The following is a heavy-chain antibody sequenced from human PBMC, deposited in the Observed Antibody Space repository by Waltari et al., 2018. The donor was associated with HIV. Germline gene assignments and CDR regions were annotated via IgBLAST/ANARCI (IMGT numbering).Heavy chain of an antibody. Sequence: QVQLVESGGVVVQTGGSLRLSCAASGFAFKNFAMHWFAQAPGKGLGWVAVISDDWDQYYADSVKGRFTISRDNSKKSLFLQMSSLRPEDSAVYYCAKVAGRSGSYSHYYYGMDVWGQGTTVTVS. CDR3: AKVAGRSGSYSHYYYGMDV. CDR1: GFAFKNFA. D-gene: IGHD1-26*01. V-gene: IGHV3-30*18. CDR2: ISDDWDQ. J-gene: IGHJ6*02.